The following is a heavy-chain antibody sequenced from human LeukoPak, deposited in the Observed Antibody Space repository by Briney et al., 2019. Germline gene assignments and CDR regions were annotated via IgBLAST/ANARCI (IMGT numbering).Heavy chain of an antibody. Sequence: GGSLRLSCAASGFTFSSYAMNWVRQAPGKGLEWVSAIGDSGGNTYYADSVRGRFTISRDNSKNTLYLQMKSLRAEDTAVYYCARAVAVAGTHFNYWGQGILVTVSS. CDR1: GFTFSSYA. CDR2: IGDSGGNT. V-gene: IGHV3-23*01. D-gene: IGHD6-19*01. J-gene: IGHJ4*02. CDR3: ARAVAVAGTHFNY.